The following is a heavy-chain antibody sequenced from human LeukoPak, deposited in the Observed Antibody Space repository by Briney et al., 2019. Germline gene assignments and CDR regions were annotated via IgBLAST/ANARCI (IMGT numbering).Heavy chain of an antibody. D-gene: IGHD3-10*01. CDR3: ARDGYYGSGRPFDY. V-gene: IGHV3-33*01. Sequence: GRSLRLSCAASGFNFNDSGMHWVRQAPGKGLEWVAVIWYDGSEKYYADSVKGRLTISRDNSKNTLYLQMNSLRADDTAVYYRARDGYYGSGRPFDYWGQGALVSVSS. CDR1: GFNFNDSG. J-gene: IGHJ4*02. CDR2: IWYDGSEK.